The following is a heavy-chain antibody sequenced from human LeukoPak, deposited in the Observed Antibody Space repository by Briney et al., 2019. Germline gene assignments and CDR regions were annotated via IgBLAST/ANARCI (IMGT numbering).Heavy chain of an antibody. CDR2: VNHSGST. V-gene: IGHV4-34*01. CDR3: ARGFGSGGPYYYYYYGMDV. J-gene: IGHJ6*02. D-gene: IGHD6-19*01. CDR1: GGSFSGYY. Sequence: PSETLSLTCAVYGGSFSGYYWSWIRQPPGKGLEWIGEVNHSGSTNYNPSLKSRVTISVDTSKNQFSLKLSSVTAADTAVYYCARGFGSGGPYYYYYYGMDVWGQGTTVTVSS.